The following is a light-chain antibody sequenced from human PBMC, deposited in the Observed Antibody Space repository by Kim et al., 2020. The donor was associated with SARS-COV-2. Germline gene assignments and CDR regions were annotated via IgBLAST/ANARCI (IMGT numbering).Light chain of an antibody. CDR3: QQYDTYTLT. J-gene: IGKJ4*01. Sequence: VWIGERVRITRRARQSISVSLDWYKQKSGKAPKLLIYKTSSLESGATSRFSGRGSGTDFTRTISSLQPDDFGTYYCQQYDTYTLTVSKGTKVEI. V-gene: IGKV1-5*03. CDR2: KTS. CDR1: QSISVS.